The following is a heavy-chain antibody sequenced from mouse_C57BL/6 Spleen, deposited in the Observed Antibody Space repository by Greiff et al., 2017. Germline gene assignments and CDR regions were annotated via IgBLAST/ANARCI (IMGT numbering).Heavy chain of an antibody. Sequence: QVQLQQSGAELVRPGASVKLSCKASGYTFTDYYINWVKQRPGQGLEWIARIYPGSGNTYYNEKFKGKATLTAEKSSSTAYMQLSSLTSEDSAVYFCARTGPLYWYFDVWGTGTTVTVSS. CDR2: IYPGSGNT. CDR3: ARTGPLYWYFDV. CDR1: GYTFTDYY. D-gene: IGHD4-1*01. V-gene: IGHV1-76*01. J-gene: IGHJ1*03.